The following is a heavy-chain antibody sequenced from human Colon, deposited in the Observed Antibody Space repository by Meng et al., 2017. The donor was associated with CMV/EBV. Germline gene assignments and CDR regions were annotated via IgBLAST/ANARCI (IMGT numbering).Heavy chain of an antibody. CDR2: LYSGGSV. J-gene: IGHJ6*02. CDR3: ARGGGAVGYYYYGMDV. D-gene: IGHD6-19*01. V-gene: IGHV3-NL1*01. CDR1: GFSFDTYP. Sequence: GESLKISCAASGFSFDTYPMNWVRQAPGKGLEWVSVLYSGGSVFYADAVKGRFTISRDTSNNTLHLQMNSLSVEDTAVYYCARGGGAVGYYYYGMDVWGQGTTVTVSS.